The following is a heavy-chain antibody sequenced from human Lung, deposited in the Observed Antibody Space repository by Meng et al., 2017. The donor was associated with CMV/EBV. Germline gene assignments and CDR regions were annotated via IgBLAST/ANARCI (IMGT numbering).Heavy chain of an antibody. V-gene: IGHV3-48*03. CDR1: GFTLSSYE. CDR2: IGDSGRTL. J-gene: IGHJ6*02. D-gene: IGHD4-11*01. CDR3: ARDPGWDYSNQPTHYYGMDV. Sequence: GGSLRLSCAASGFTLSSYEMNWVRQAPGKGLEWIAYIGDSGRTLYYADSVKGRFTISSDNAENSLYLQMKSLRVEDTALYYCARDPGWDYSNQPTHYYGMDVCGQGXTVTVSS.